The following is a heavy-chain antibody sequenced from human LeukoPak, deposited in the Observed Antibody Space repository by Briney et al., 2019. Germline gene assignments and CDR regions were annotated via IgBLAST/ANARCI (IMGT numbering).Heavy chain of an antibody. V-gene: IGHV4-4*02. CDR3: ARSKRFGGYSYYFDY. D-gene: IGHD3-22*01. J-gene: IGHJ4*02. CDR2: VHLDGRT. Sequence: GTLSLTCGVSGGSISITNWWTWVRQPPGKGLEWIGEVHLDGRTNYNPSLESRVTISVDKSENHISLRLTSVTAADTAVYYCARSKRFGGYSYYFDYWGQGTLVTVSS. CDR1: GGSISITNW.